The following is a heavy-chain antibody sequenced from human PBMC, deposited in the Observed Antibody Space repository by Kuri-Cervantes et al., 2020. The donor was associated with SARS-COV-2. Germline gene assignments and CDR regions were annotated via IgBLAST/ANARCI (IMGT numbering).Heavy chain of an antibody. CDR3: ARSVEMATIFDY. V-gene: IGHV3-7*02. CDR1: GFTFSSYW. D-gene: IGHD5-24*01. J-gene: IGHJ4*02. CDR2: IKQDGSEK. Sequence: ETLSLTCAASGFTFSSYWMSWVRQAPGKGLEWVANIKQDGSEKYYVDSVKGRFTISRDNAKNSLYLQMNSLRAEDTAVYYCARSVEMATIFDYWGQGTLVTVSS.